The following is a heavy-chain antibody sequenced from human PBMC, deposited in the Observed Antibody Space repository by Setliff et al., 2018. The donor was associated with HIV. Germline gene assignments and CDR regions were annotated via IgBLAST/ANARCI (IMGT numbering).Heavy chain of an antibody. V-gene: IGHV4-39*02. CDR1: GVSTSSSSYY. D-gene: IGHD5-18*01. CDR3: AREIQFSATTYYYYYMDD. Sequence: SETLSLTCTVSGVSTSSSSYYWGWIRQPPGKGLDWIGYVYYSGSTYYSPSPKSRLTISVDTSKNHFSLRLSSVTAADTAVYYCAREIQFSATTYYYYYMDDWGRGTTVTVSS. CDR2: VYYSGST. J-gene: IGHJ6*03.